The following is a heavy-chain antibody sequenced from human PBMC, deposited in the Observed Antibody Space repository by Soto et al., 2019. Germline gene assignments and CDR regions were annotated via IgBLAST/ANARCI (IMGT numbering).Heavy chain of an antibody. CDR3: ARDYGGYLDY. Sequence: QPGGSLRLSCAASGFTVNANYMTWVRQAPGKGLEWVPVIYGDGRTYYADSLKGRFTISRDNSKNTLYLQMNSLRAEDTAVYYCARDYGGYLDYWGQGTLVTVSS. J-gene: IGHJ4*02. D-gene: IGHD4-17*01. CDR1: GFTVNANY. CDR2: IYGDGRT. V-gene: IGHV3-53*01.